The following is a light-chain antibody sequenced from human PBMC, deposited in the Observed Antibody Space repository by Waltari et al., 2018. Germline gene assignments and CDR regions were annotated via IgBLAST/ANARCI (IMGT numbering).Light chain of an antibody. J-gene: IGLJ2*01. CDR1: SSDVGASNY. CDR2: DVE. V-gene: IGLV2-14*01. CDR3: SSSTNRNTF. Sequence: QSALTQPASVSGSPGQSITISCTGTSSDVGASNYVSWYQQSPGKAPKLIIFDVEKRPSGVSDRFSGSKSGNTASLTISGLQAEDEADYYCSSSTNRNTFFGGGTKPTVL.